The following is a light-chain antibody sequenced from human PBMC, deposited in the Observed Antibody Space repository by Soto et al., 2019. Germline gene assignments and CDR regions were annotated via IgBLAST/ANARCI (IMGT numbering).Light chain of an antibody. Sequence: IVMTQSPATLSVSPGERATLSCRASQSIDNKLAWYQQRPGQAPRLLIYAASTRVTGIPARFNGSGSGTDFTLTISGLQSEDFGVYYCQQYKSWRTFGQGTNVETK. CDR1: QSIDNK. CDR2: AAS. V-gene: IGKV3-15*01. CDR3: QQYKSWRT. J-gene: IGKJ1*01.